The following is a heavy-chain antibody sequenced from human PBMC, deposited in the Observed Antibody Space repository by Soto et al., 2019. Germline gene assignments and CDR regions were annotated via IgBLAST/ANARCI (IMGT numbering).Heavy chain of an antibody. Sequence: SVRVSFKASGVTFSSYAISWVRQAPGQGLEWMGGIIPIFGTANYAQKFQGRVTITADESTSTAYMELSSLRSEDTAVYYCARGIPPYNWFDPWGQGTLVTVSS. CDR2: IIPIFGTA. V-gene: IGHV1-69*13. CDR3: ARGIPPYNWFDP. CDR1: GVTFSSYA. J-gene: IGHJ5*02.